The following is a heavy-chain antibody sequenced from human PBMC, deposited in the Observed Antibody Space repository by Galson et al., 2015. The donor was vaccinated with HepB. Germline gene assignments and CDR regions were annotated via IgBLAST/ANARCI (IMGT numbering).Heavy chain of an antibody. CDR1: GFTFSSYS. J-gene: IGHJ3*02. CDR2: ISSSSSYI. CDR3: ARGAARHDAFDI. Sequence: SLRLSCAASGFTFSSYSMNWVRQAPGKGLEWVSSISSSSSYIYYADSVKGRFTISRDNAKNSLYLQMNSLRAEDTAVYYCARGAARHDAFDIWGQGTMVTVSS. D-gene: IGHD6-6*01. V-gene: IGHV3-21*01.